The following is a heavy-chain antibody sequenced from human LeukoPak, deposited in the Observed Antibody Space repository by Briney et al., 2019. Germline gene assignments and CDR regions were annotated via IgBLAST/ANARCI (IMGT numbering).Heavy chain of an antibody. Sequence: SETLSLTCTVSGGSISSYYWSWIRQPPGKGLEWIGYIYYSGSTNYNPSLKSRVTISVDTSKNQFSLRLSSVTAADTAVYYCARDIKGAFDIWGQGTMVTVSS. V-gene: IGHV4-59*01. CDR1: GGSISSYY. J-gene: IGHJ3*02. CDR3: ARDIKGAFDI. CDR2: IYYSGST.